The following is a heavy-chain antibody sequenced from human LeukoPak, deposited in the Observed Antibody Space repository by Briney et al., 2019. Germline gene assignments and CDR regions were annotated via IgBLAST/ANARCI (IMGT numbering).Heavy chain of an antibody. CDR1: GGSISSYY. V-gene: IGHV4-59*08. D-gene: IGHD3-22*01. J-gene: IGHJ4*02. CDR2: IYYSGST. Sequence: SETLSLTCTVSGGSISSYYWSWIRQPPGNGLEWIGYIYYSGSTNYNPSLKSRVTISVDTSKDQFSLKLSSVTAADTAVYYCSALFYDSSGYYDDYWGQGTLVTVSS. CDR3: SALFYDSSGYYDDY.